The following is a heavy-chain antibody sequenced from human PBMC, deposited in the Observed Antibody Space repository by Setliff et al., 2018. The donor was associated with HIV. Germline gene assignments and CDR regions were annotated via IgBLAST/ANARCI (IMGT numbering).Heavy chain of an antibody. Sequence: LSLSCAASGFTFSNAWMNWVRQAPGKGLEWVGRIKSKSDGGTKDYAAPVKGRFTISRDDSKNTLSLQMNSLKIEDTAVYYCTTRAVPSRWGELQFLERYYYSMDVWGKGTTVTVSS. V-gene: IGHV3-15*01. CDR2: IKSKSDGGTK. CDR3: TTRAVPSRWGELQFLERYYYSMDV. J-gene: IGHJ6*03. D-gene: IGHD3-3*01. CDR1: GFTFSNAW.